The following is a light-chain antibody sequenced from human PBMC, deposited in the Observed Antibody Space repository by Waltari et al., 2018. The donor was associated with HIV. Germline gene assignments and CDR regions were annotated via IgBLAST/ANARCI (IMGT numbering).Light chain of an antibody. CDR2: SHS. CDR3: MQRIAFPVT. CDR1: QSLLDSDDGITY. V-gene: IGKV2-40*01. Sequence: IVMTQTPHSLSVTPGEPASISCRPSQSLLDSDDGITYLDWFLQRPGQSPQLLIYSHSYRASGVPDRFSGGGSGTNFTLKINKMEAGDFGVYFCMQRIAFPVTFGQGTRLEIK. J-gene: IGKJ5*01.